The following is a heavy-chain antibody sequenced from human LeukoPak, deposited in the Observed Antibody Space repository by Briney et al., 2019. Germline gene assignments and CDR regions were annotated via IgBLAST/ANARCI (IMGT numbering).Heavy chain of an antibody. J-gene: IGHJ4*02. CDR3: ARALEALGYCSSTSCYLLPGY. D-gene: IGHD2-2*01. CDR2: IKSDGTGT. V-gene: IGHV3-74*01. CDR1: GFTFSGYW. Sequence: GGSLRLSCAGSGFTFSGYWVQWVRQAPGKGLVWVSRIKSDGTGTTYADSVKGRLTISRDNSKNTQYLQMNSLRAEDTAVYYCARALEALGYCSSTSCYLLPGYWGQGTLVTVSS.